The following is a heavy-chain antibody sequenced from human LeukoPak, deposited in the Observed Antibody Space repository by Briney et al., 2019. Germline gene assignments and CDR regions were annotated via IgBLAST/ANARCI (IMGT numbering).Heavy chain of an antibody. D-gene: IGHD3-22*01. CDR3: ARDLSYDSSGYYLSYYYYMDV. V-gene: IGHV4-39*07. Sequence: SETLSLTRTVSGGSISSSSYYWGWVRQPPGKGLGWIGSILYSGGTYYNPSLKSGVSISVDTSTNQFSLKLSSVSAADTAVYYCARDLSYDSSGYYLSYYYYMDVWGKGTTVTVSS. CDR2: ILYSGGT. CDR1: GGSISSSSYY. J-gene: IGHJ6*03.